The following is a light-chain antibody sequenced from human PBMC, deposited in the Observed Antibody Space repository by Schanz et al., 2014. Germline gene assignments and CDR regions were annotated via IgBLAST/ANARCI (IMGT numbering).Light chain of an antibody. V-gene: IGLV1-44*01. CDR2: NDN. CDR1: SSNIGSNT. CDR3: AAWDDSLSAVV. Sequence: QSVLTQPPSASGTPGQRVTISCSGSSSNIGSNTVDWYQQRPGTAPKLLIYNDNQRPSGVPDRFSGSKSGTSASLAISGLQSEDEADYYCAAWDDSLSAVVFGGGTKLTVL. J-gene: IGLJ2*01.